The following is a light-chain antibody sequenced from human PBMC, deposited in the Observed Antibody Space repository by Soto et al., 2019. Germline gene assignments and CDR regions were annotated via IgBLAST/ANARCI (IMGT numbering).Light chain of an antibody. Sequence: EIVMTQSPGTLSVSPGERATLSCRASQSVRSKLAWYQQKPGQAPRLLIYDASTRATGIPARFSGSGSGTDFTLTISSLEPEDFAVYYCQQRSNWPPVFGQGTKVEIK. CDR3: QQRSNWPPV. CDR1: QSVRSK. V-gene: IGKV3-11*01. CDR2: DAS. J-gene: IGKJ1*01.